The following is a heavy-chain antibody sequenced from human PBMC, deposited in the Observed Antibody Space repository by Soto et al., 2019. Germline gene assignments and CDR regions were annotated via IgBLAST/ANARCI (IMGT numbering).Heavy chain of an antibody. CDR3: ARDPQREDGHNFDD. J-gene: IGHJ4*02. CDR1: GLTLSDHF. V-gene: IGHV3-11*01. CDR2: IDNSGSNT. Sequence: PGGSLRLSCAASGLTLSDHFMSWVRQAPGKGLEWVSCIDNSGSNTYYADSVKGRFTISRDNAKSSLYLQMNSLRAEDTAVYYCARDPQREDGHNFDDWGQGTLVTVSS.